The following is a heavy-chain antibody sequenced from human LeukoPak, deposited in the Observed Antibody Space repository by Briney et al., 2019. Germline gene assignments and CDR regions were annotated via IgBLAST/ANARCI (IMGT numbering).Heavy chain of an antibody. CDR1: GGPITSYY. D-gene: IGHD3-22*01. CDR3: AAEGHYYDDTGYYYGGGDY. Sequence: PSETLSLTCTVSGGPITSYYWSWIRQPAGKGLEWIGRIYTRGSTKYSPSLKSRVTLSVDTSKNQFSLRLSSVTAADTVVYYCAAEGHYYDDTGYYYGGGDYWGQGTLVTVSS. CDR2: IYTRGST. J-gene: IGHJ4*02. V-gene: IGHV4-4*07.